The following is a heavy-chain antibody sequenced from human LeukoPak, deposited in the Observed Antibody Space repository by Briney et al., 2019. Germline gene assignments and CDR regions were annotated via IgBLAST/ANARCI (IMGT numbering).Heavy chain of an antibody. CDR2: INHSGST. CDR3: ARGLSAAAGTYYFDY. D-gene: IGHD6-13*01. CDR1: GGSFSGYY. Sequence: PSETLSLTCAVYGGSFSGYYWSWIRQPPGKGLEWIGEINHSGSTNYNPSLKSRVTISVDTSKNQFSLKLSSVTAADTAVYYCARGLSAAAGTYYFDYWGQGTLVTVSS. J-gene: IGHJ4*02. V-gene: IGHV4-34*01.